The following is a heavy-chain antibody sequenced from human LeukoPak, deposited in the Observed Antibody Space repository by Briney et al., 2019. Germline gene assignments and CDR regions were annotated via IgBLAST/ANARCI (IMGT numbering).Heavy chain of an antibody. CDR3: ARVYGDRYYYYYGMDV. V-gene: IGHV3-66*01. CDR2: IYSGGST. J-gene: IGHJ6*02. D-gene: IGHD4-17*01. CDR1: GFTVSSNY. Sequence: PRGSLRLSCAASGFTVSSNYMSWVRQAPGKGLEWVSVIYSGGSTYYADSVKGRFTISRDNSKNTLYLQMNSLRAEDTAVYYCARVYGDRYYYYYGMDVWGQGTTVTVSS.